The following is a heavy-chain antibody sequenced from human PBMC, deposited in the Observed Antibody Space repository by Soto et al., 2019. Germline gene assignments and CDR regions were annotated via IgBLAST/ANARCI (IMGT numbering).Heavy chain of an antibody. CDR3: AKDPGAATLWFGVNYYMDV. D-gene: IGHD3-10*01. V-gene: IGHV3-30*18. Sequence: QVQLVESGGGVVQPGRSLRLSCAASGFTFSSYGMHWVRQAPGKGLEWVAVISYDGSNKYYADSVKGRFTISRDNSKNTLYLQMNSLRAEDTAVYYCAKDPGAATLWFGVNYYMDVWGKGTTVTVSS. J-gene: IGHJ6*03. CDR2: ISYDGSNK. CDR1: GFTFSSYG.